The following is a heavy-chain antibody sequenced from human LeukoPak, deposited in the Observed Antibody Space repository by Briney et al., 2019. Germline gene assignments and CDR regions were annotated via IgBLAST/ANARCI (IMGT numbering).Heavy chain of an antibody. V-gene: IGHV5-51*01. D-gene: IGHD6-6*01. Sequence: GESLKISCKGSGYSFISYWIGWVRQMPGKGLEWMGIIYPGDSDTRHSPSFQGQVTISADKSISTAYLQWSSLKASDTAMYYCARARQPRYYYYGMDVWGQGTTVTVSS. CDR1: GYSFISYW. CDR2: IYPGDSDT. CDR3: ARARQPRYYYYGMDV. J-gene: IGHJ6*02.